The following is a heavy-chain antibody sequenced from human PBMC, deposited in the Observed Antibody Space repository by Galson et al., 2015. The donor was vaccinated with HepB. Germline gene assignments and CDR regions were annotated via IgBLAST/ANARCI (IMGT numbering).Heavy chain of an antibody. J-gene: IGHJ6*02. CDR1: GGSFSGYY. Sequence: LSLTCAVYGGSFSGYYWSWIRQPPGKGLEWIGEINHSGSTNYNPSLKSRVTISVDTSKNQFSLKLSSVTAADTAVYYCARARGVTTPYYYYYGMDVWGQGTTVTVSS. CDR3: ARARGVTTPYYYYYGMDV. V-gene: IGHV4-34*01. CDR2: INHSGST. D-gene: IGHD4-17*01.